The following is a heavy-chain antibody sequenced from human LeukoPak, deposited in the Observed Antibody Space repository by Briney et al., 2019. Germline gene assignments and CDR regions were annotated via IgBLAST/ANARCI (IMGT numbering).Heavy chain of an antibody. J-gene: IGHJ4*02. CDR3: VSFYGTY. D-gene: IGHD2-2*01. Sequence: GGSLRLSCAASGNYWMHWVRQAPGKGLVWVSHINGDGSWTTYADSVKGRFTISKDNAKNTVYLQMNNLRAEDTAVYYCVSFYGTYWGRGTLVTVSS. V-gene: IGHV3-74*01. CDR1: GNYW. CDR2: INGDGSWT.